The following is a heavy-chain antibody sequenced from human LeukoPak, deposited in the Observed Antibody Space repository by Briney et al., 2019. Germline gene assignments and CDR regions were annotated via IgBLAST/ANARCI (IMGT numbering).Heavy chain of an antibody. CDR2: IYYSGST. CDR3: ARGVDTAIRVDY. V-gene: IGHV4-30-4*01. CDR1: GGSISSGDYY. D-gene: IGHD5-18*01. J-gene: IGHJ4*02. Sequence: SETLSLTCTVSGGSISSGDYYWIWIRQPPGKGLEWIGYIYYSGSTYYNPSLKSRVTISVDTSKNQFSLKLSSVTAADTAVYYCARGVDTAIRVDYWGQGTLVTVSS.